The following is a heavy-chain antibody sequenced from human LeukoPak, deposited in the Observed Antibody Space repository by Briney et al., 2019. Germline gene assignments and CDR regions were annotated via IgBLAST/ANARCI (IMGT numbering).Heavy chain of an antibody. V-gene: IGHV3-30*18. J-gene: IGHJ4*02. D-gene: IGHD6-13*01. CDR2: LSYDGNHK. Sequence: GRSLRLSCAGSGFTFSSYGMHWVRQAPGEGLEWLAVLSYDGNHKYYADSVKGRFTISRDNSKNTLFLQMNSLRAEDTAVYYCAKGSAGYWGQGTLVTVSS. CDR1: GFTFSSYG. CDR3: AKGSAGY.